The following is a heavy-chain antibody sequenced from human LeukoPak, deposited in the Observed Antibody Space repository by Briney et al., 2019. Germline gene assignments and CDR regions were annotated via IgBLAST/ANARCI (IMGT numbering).Heavy chain of an antibody. V-gene: IGHV4-34*01. CDR3: ARRKRGYSSTYYYYYYMDG. Sequence: PSETLSLTCAVYGGSFSGYYWSWIRQPPGKGLEWIGEINHSGSTNYNPSLKSRVTISVDTSKNQFSLKLSSVTAADTAVYYCARRKRGYSSTYYYYYYMDGWGKGTTVTASS. CDR2: INHSGST. D-gene: IGHD5-18*01. CDR1: GGSFSGYY. J-gene: IGHJ6*03.